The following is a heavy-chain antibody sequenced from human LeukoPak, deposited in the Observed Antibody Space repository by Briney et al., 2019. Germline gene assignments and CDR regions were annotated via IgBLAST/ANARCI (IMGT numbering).Heavy chain of an antibody. CDR1: GYTFTGYY. CDR3: ASPVYSGSYYEEDWFDP. Sequence: ASVKVSCKASGYTFTGYYMHWVRQAPGQGLEWMGWINPNSGGTSYAQKFQGRVTMTRDTSISTAYMELSRLRSDDTAVYYCASPVYSGSYYEEDWFDPWGQGTLVTVSS. J-gene: IGHJ5*02. D-gene: IGHD1-26*01. CDR2: INPNSGGT. V-gene: IGHV1-2*02.